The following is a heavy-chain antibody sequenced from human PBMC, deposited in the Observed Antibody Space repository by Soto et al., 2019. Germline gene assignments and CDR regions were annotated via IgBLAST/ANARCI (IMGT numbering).Heavy chain of an antibody. J-gene: IGHJ4*02. CDR1: GFSLSNARMG. CDR2: IFSNDEK. V-gene: IGHV2-26*01. Sequence: QVTLKESGPVLVKPTETLTLTCTVSGFSLSNARMGVSWIRQPPGKALQRLAHIFSNDEKSYSTSLKSRLTLSKDTPKSQVLLTMTNMDPVDTATYYCARMWVYCSGGSCYSRAVDYWGQGTLVTVSS. CDR3: ARMWVYCSGGSCYSRAVDY. D-gene: IGHD2-15*01.